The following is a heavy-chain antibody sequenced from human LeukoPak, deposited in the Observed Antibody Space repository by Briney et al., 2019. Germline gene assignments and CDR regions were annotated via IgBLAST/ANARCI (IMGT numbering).Heavy chain of an antibody. Sequence: ASVNFSCKASGYTFTSYGISWVRQPPAQGLEWMGLINPTGGSTGYAQKFQGRVTMTRDMSTSTDYMELSSLRSEDTAIYYCARDNSVGDNAWWFDPWGQGTLVTVSS. CDR1: GYTFTSYG. D-gene: IGHD1-26*01. CDR3: ARDNSVGDNAWWFDP. CDR2: INPTGGST. J-gene: IGHJ5*02. V-gene: IGHV1-46*01.